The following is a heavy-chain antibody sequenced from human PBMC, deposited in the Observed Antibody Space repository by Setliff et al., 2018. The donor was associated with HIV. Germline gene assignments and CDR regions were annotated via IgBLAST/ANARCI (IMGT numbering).Heavy chain of an antibody. Sequence: PSETLSLTCTVSGGTIASGGHYWSWIRQHPGKGLEWIGYIFYSGDTSYNPSLKSRLTLSLDMSKNQFSLKVNSVTAADSALYFCARLGESGYDYRGYFDFWGQGKLVTVPQ. CDR1: GGTIASGGHY. CDR2: IFYSGDT. D-gene: IGHD5-12*01. V-gene: IGHV4-31*03. CDR3: ARLGESGYDYRGYFDF. J-gene: IGHJ4*02.